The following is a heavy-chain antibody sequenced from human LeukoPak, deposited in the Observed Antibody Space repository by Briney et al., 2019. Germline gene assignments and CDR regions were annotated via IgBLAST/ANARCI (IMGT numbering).Heavy chain of an antibody. V-gene: IGHV4-59*08. CDR1: DGSMSGYY. Sequence: SETLSLTCTVSDGSMSGYYWSWIRQPPGKGLELIGYTYYSGSTNYNPSLKRRVTISEDRSMNQFSLKLSSVTAADTAVYYCARHKSDYGDYHAHWGQGTLVTVSS. CDR3: ARHKSDYGDYHAH. D-gene: IGHD4-17*01. CDR2: TYYSGST. J-gene: IGHJ4*02.